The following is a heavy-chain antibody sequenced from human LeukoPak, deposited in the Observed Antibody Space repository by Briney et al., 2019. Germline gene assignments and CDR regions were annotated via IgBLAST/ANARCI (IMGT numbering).Heavy chain of an antibody. CDR3: VRDNGDYLKRNAFDI. CDR1: GGTFSSYA. D-gene: IGHD4-17*01. J-gene: IGHJ3*02. Sequence: ASVKVSCKASGGTFSSYAISWVRQAPGQGLEWMGRIIPILGIANYAQKFQGRVTITADKSTSTAYMELSSLRSEDTAVYYCVRDNGDYLKRNAFDIWGQGTMVTVSS. V-gene: IGHV1-69*04. CDR2: IIPILGIA.